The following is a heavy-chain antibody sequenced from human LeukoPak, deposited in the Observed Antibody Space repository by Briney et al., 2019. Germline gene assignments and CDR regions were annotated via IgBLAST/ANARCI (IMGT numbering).Heavy chain of an antibody. V-gene: IGHV3-23*01. CDR2: ISGSGGST. CDR3: AKAASSSWPSYYYGMDV. Sequence: GGSLRLSCAASGFTFSSYAMSWVCQAPGKGLEWVSAISGSGGSTYYADSVKGRFTISKDNSKNTVYLQMSSLRVDDTAVYYCAKAASSSWPSYYYGMDVWGQGTTVTVSS. CDR1: GFTFSSYA. J-gene: IGHJ6*02. D-gene: IGHD6-13*01.